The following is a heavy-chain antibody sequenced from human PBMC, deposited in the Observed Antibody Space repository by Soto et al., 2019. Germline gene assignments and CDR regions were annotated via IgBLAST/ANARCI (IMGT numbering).Heavy chain of an antibody. CDR1: GGSFSCYY. CDR2: INHSGST. D-gene: IGHD3-10*01. J-gene: IGHJ6*02. CDR3: ARGTPITMVRGVTATSTTRYGMDV. V-gene: IGHV4-34*01. Sequence: PSETLSLTCAVYGGSFSCYYWSWIRQPPGKGLGWIGEINHSGSTNYNPSLKSRVTISVDTSKNQFSLKLSSVTAADTAVYYCARGTPITMVRGVTATSTTRYGMDVWGQGTTVTVSS.